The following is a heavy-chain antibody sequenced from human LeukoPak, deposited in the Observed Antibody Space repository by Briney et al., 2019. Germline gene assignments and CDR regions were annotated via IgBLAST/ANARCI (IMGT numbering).Heavy chain of an antibody. CDR1: GFTLSTDW. J-gene: IGHJ4*02. D-gene: IGHD2-15*01. CDR2: IYTDGRST. Sequence: PAGSLRLSCAASGFTLSTDWMHWVCQGPCTGQGLDPIIYTDGRSTSYADSLEGRFTISTDNVANTLFLQMNSLRAEDTAVYYCAKDQDLYCSGGSCYSTLDFWGQGTLVTVSS. V-gene: IGHV3-74*01. CDR3: AKDQDLYCSGGSCYSTLDF.